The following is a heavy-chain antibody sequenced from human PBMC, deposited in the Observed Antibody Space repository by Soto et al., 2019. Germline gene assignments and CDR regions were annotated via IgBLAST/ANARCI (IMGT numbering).Heavy chain of an antibody. CDR2: IVVGSGNT. V-gene: IGHV1-58*02. J-gene: IGHJ6*02. D-gene: IGHD6-19*01. CDR1: GYTFTSYD. CDR3: AAIPGIAVADNYYYGMDV. Sequence: SVQVSCKASGYTFTSYDINWVRQARGQRLEWIGWIVVGSGNTNYAQKFQERVTITRDMSTSTAYMELSSPRSEDTAVYYCAAIPGIAVADNYYYGMDVWGQGTTVTVSS.